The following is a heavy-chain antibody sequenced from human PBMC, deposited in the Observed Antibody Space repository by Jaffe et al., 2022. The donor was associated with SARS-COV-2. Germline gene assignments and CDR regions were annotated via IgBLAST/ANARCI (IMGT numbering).Heavy chain of an antibody. CDR1: GFTFSSYG. V-gene: IGHV3-30*18. CDR2: ISYDGSNK. Sequence: QVQLVESGGGVVQPGRSLRLSCAASGFTFSSYGMHWVRQAPGKGLEWVAVISYDGSNKYYADSVKGRFTISRDNSKNTLYLQMNSLRAEDTAVYYCAKEGRDFWSGTLFYYYYGMDVWGQGTTVTVSS. CDR3: AKEGRDFWSGTLFYYYYGMDV. D-gene: IGHD3-3*01. J-gene: IGHJ6*02.